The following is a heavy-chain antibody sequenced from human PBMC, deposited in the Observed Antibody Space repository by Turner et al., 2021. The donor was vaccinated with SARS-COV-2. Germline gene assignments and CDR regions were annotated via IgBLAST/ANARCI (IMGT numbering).Heavy chain of an antibody. CDR2: IYYSGST. CDR1: GGSISSSSYY. V-gene: IGHV4-39*01. J-gene: IGHJ5*02. Sequence: QLQLQESGPGLVKPSETLSLTCTVSGGSISSSSYYWGWIRQPPGKGLEWIGSIYYSGSTYYNPSLKSRVTISVDTSKNHVSLKLSSVTAADTALYYCARHWEVAAAAYLARFDPWGQGTLVTVSS. D-gene: IGHD6-13*01. CDR3: ARHWEVAAAAYLARFDP.